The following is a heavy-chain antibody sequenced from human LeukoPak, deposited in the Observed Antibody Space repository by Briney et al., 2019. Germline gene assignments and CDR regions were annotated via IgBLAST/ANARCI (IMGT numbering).Heavy chain of an antibody. V-gene: IGHV4-34*01. Sequence: RSSETLSLTCAVYGGSFSGYYWSWIRQPPGKGLEWIGEINHSGSTNYNPSLKSRVTISVDTSKNQFSLKLSSVTAADTAVYYCARSTMVRGVFDYWGQGTLVTVSS. CDR3: ARSTMVRGVFDY. D-gene: IGHD3-10*01. CDR2: INHSGST. CDR1: GGSFSGYY. J-gene: IGHJ4*02.